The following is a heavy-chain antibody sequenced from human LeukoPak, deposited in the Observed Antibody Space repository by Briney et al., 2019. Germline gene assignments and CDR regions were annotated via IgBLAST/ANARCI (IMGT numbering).Heavy chain of an antibody. CDR3: ARIDSRGWWSFDY. Sequence: GGSLRLSCAASGFTVSSNYMSWVRQAPGKGLEWVSVIYSGGSTYYADSVKGRFTISRDNSKNTLYLQMNSLRAEDAAVYYCARIDSRGWWSFDYWGQGTLVTVSS. CDR2: IYSGGST. CDR1: GFTVSSNY. V-gene: IGHV3-53*01. J-gene: IGHJ4*02. D-gene: IGHD6-19*01.